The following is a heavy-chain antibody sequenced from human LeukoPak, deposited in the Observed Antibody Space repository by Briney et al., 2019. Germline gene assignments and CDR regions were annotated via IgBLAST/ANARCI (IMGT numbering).Heavy chain of an antibody. D-gene: IGHD5-18*01. CDR1: GGSFSGYY. V-gene: IGHV4-59*01. Sequence: PSETLSLTRAVYGGSFSGYYWSWIRQPPGKGLEWIGYIYYSGSTNYNPSLKSRVTISVDTSKNQFSLKLSSVTAADTAVYYCARGSSADTAADFDYWGQGTLVTVSS. CDR3: ARGSSADTAADFDY. CDR2: IYYSGST. J-gene: IGHJ4*02.